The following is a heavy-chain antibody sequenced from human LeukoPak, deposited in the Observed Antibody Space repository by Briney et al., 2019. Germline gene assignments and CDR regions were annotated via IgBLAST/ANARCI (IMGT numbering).Heavy chain of an antibody. CDR3: ASSLRYYFDY. Sequence: PGGSLRLSRAASGFTFSSYAMSWVRQAPGKGLEWVSAISGSGGSTYYADSVKGRFTISRDNSKNTLYLQMNSLRAEDTAVYYCASSLRYYFDYWGQGTLVTVSS. V-gene: IGHV3-23*01. CDR2: ISGSGGST. CDR1: GFTFSSYA. J-gene: IGHJ4*02.